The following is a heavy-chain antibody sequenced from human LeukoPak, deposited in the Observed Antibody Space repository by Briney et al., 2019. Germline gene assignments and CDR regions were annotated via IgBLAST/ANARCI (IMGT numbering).Heavy chain of an antibody. CDR2: IKQDGSEK. D-gene: IGHD3-3*01. Sequence: GGSLRLSCAASGFTFSSCWMSWVRQAPGKGLEWVANIKQDGSEKYYVDSVKGRFTISRDNAKNSLYLQMNSLRAEDTAVYYCARETRGFLESLSDAFDIWGQGTMVTVSS. J-gene: IGHJ3*02. CDR1: GFTFSSCW. V-gene: IGHV3-7*01. CDR3: ARETRGFLESLSDAFDI.